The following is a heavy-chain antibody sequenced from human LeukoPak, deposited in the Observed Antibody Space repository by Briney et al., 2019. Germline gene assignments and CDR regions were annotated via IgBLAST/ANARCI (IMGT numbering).Heavy chain of an antibody. V-gene: IGHV4-61*08. J-gene: IGHJ5*02. CDR2: INHSGST. Sequence: SQTLSLTCTVSGSSISSGDYYWSWIRQPPGKGLEWIGEINHSGSTNYNPSLKSRVTMSVDTSKNQFSLKLSSVTAADTAVYYCARDRGAAVAVLNWFDPWGQGTLVTVSS. D-gene: IGHD6-19*01. CDR3: ARDRGAAVAVLNWFDP. CDR1: GSSISSGDYY.